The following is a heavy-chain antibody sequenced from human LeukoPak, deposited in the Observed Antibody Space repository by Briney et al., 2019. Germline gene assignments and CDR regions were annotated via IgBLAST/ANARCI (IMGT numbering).Heavy chain of an antibody. Sequence: QSGGSLRLSCAGSGFPFSSYPISWVRQPPGKGLEWVSAITASGDSTYSADSVKGRFTITRDNAKNSLYLQMNSLRAEDTAVYYCASAGRRGIVEASWGQGTLVTVSS. CDR3: ASAGRRGIVEAS. D-gene: IGHD1-26*01. V-gene: IGHV3-23*01. CDR1: GFPFSSYP. J-gene: IGHJ5*02. CDR2: ITASGDST.